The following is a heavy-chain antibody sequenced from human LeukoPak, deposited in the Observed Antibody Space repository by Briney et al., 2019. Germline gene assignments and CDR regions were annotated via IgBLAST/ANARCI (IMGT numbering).Heavy chain of an antibody. CDR1: GFTFSNFG. J-gene: IGHJ4*02. CDR3: AKQMAVDYFDY. D-gene: IGHD5-24*01. V-gene: IGHV3-30*18. CDR2: ISYDGKNE. Sequence: GGSLRLPCAAPGFTFSNFGMHWVRQAPGKGLEWVAVISYDGKNEYYTDSVKGRFTISRDNAKNTLYLQMNSLRAEDTAVYYCAKQMAVDYFDYWGQGTLVTVSS.